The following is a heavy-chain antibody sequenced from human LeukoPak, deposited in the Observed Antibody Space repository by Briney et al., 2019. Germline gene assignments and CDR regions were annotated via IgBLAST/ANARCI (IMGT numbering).Heavy chain of an antibody. D-gene: IGHD5-18*01. J-gene: IGHJ4*02. CDR2: ISYDGSNK. Sequence: GGSLRLSCAASGFTFSSYGMHWVRQAPGKGLERVAVISYDGSNKYYADSVKGRFTISRDNSKNTLYLQMNSLRAEDTAVYYCAKNAHYQGYSYGGIDYWGQGTLVTVSS. CDR1: GFTFSSYG. V-gene: IGHV3-30*18. CDR3: AKNAHYQGYSYGGIDY.